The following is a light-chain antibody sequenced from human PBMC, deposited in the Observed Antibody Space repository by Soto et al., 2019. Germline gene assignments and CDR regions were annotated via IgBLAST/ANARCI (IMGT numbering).Light chain of an antibody. CDR3: LQDYTYPYT. CDR2: GAS. CDR1: QGIRNE. Sequence: AIQMTQSPSSLSASVGDRVTITCRASQGIRNELGWYQQKPGKAPKLLLYGASSLQSGVPSRFRGSGSGTDFTLTISSLQPEDFATYYCLQDYTYPYTFGQGTRLEIK. V-gene: IGKV1-6*01. J-gene: IGKJ5*01.